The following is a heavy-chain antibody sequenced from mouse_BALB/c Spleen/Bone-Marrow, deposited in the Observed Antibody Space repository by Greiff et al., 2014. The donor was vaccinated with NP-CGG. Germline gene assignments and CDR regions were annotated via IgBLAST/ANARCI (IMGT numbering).Heavy chain of an antibody. Sequence: EVHLVESGGDLVKPGGSLKLSCAASGFSFSGYGMSWVRQTPDKRLEWIATIGVGGTYTYYPDSVKGRFTISRDNAKNTLYLRTSSLKSEDTAMYYCARPFTTVVATVFAYWGQGTLVTVSA. CDR3: ARPFTTVVATVFAY. CDR2: IGVGGTYT. J-gene: IGHJ3*01. CDR1: GFSFSGYG. V-gene: IGHV5-6*01. D-gene: IGHD1-1*01.